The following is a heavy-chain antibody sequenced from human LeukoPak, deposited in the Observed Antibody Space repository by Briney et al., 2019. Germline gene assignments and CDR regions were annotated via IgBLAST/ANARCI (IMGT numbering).Heavy chain of an antibody. CDR3: AKDVSDYYDSSGTGYAFDI. D-gene: IGHD3-22*01. Sequence: GGSLRLSCAASGFTFSVSAMYWVRQASGKGLEWVGRIRNKANNYATAYAASLKGRFTISRDDSKNTAYLQMNSLRAEDTALYYCAKDVSDYYDSSGTGYAFDIWGQGTMVTVSS. CDR1: GFTFSVSA. V-gene: IGHV3-73*01. CDR2: IRNKANNYAT. J-gene: IGHJ3*02.